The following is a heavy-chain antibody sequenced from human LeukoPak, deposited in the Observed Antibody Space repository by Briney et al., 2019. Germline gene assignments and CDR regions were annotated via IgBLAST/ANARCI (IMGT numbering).Heavy chain of an antibody. CDR3: AEDQRDVVVPAAVWGFDY. CDR2: IRYDGSNK. D-gene: IGHD2-2*01. CDR1: GFTFSNYW. Sequence: GGSLRLSCAASGFTFSNYWMSWVRQAPGKGLEWVAFIRYDGSNKYYADSVKGRFTISRDNSKNTLYLQMNSLRAEDTAVYYCAEDQRDVVVPAAVWGFDYWGQGTLVTVSS. J-gene: IGHJ4*02. V-gene: IGHV3-30*02.